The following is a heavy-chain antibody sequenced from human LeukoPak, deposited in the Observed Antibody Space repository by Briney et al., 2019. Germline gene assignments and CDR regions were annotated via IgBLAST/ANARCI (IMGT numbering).Heavy chain of an antibody. V-gene: IGHV3-64*01. J-gene: IGHJ4*02. CDR3: ARDNARAYYDFWSGYWGPLHGNHYFDY. Sequence: PGGSLRLSCAASGFTFSSYAMHWVRQAPGKGLEYVSAISSNGGSTYYANSVKGRFTISRDNSKNTLYLQMGSLRAEDMAVYYCARDNARAYYDFWSGYWGPLHGNHYFDYWGQGTLVTVSS. CDR2: ISSNGGST. CDR1: GFTFSSYA. D-gene: IGHD3-3*01.